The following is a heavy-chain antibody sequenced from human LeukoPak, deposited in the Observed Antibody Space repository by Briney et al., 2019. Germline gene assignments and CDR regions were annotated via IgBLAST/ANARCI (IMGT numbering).Heavy chain of an antibody. CDR2: FSNTGSA. D-gene: IGHD3-3*01. CDR3: AKDSYDFWSGFDY. J-gene: IGHJ4*02. V-gene: IGHV3-23*01. CDR1: GFTFSSYA. Sequence: PGGSLRLSCAASGFTFSSYAMSWVRQAPGKGLGWVSTFSNTGSAYYADSVKGRFTISRDNSKNSLYLRMNSLRAEDTALYYCAKDSYDFWSGFDYWGRGTLVTVSS.